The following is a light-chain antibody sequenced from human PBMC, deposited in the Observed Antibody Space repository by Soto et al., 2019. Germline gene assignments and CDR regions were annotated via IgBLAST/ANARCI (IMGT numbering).Light chain of an antibody. CDR1: SSDVGGYNY. V-gene: IGLV2-14*03. Sequence: QSVLTHPASVSGAPRQSITISCTGTSSDVGGYNYVSWYQHHPGKAPKLMIYDVSNRPSGVSNRFSGSKSGNTASLSISGLQPEDEADYYCSSYRTSNTRQIVCGTGTKVTVL. J-gene: IGLJ1*01. CDR3: SSYRTSNTRQIV. CDR2: DVS.